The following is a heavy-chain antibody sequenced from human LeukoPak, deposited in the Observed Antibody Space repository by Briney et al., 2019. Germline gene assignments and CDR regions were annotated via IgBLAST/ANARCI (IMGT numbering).Heavy chain of an antibody. CDR3: ARSADSSGYFREITLYYFDY. Sequence: GGSLRLSCAASGFTFSYFYMTWIRQAPGKGLEWVSYISNSGSTIYYADSVKGRFTISRDNAKNSLYLQMNSLRAEDTAVYYCARSADSSGYFREITLYYFDYWGQGTLVTVSS. D-gene: IGHD3-22*01. V-gene: IGHV3-11*01. CDR1: GFTFSYFY. CDR2: ISNSGSTI. J-gene: IGHJ4*02.